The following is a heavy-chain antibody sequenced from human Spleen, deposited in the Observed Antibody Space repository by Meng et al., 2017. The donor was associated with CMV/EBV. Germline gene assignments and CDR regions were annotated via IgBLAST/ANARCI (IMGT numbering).Heavy chain of an antibody. J-gene: IGHJ3*02. V-gene: IGHV4-59*01. CDR1: GFTFSSYA. D-gene: IGHD4-11*01. Sequence: GSLRLSCAASGFTFSSYAMHWVRQPPGKGLEWIGYIYYSGSTNYNPSLKSRVTISVDTSKNQFSLKLSSVTAADTAVYYCARAHAALYSNSASDAFDIWGQGTMVTVSS. CDR3: ARAHAALYSNSASDAFDI. CDR2: IYYSGST.